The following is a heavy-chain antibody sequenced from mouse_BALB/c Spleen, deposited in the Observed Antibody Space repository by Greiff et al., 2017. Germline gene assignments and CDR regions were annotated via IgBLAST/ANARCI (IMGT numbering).Heavy chain of an antibody. CDR2: INPSNGRT. CDR1: GYTFTSYW. Sequence: QVQLQQPGAELVKPGASVKLSCKASGYTFTSYWMHWVKQRPGQGLEWIGEINPSNGRTNYNEKFKSKATLTVDKSSSTAYMQLSSLTSEDSAVYYCARYPDYWGQGTTLTVSS. V-gene: IGHV1S81*02. D-gene: IGHD5-1*01. CDR3: ARYPDY. J-gene: IGHJ2*01.